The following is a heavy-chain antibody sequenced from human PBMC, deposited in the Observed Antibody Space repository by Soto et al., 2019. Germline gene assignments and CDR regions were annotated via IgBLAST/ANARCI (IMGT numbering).Heavy chain of an antibody. CDR2: IYHSGST. CDR3: ARDRFSDALDI. J-gene: IGHJ3*02. Sequence: SETLSLTCIVYGGSITSGGYYWSWIRQHPGKGLEWIGYIYHSGSTQYNPSLNSRVTMSVDTSKNQFSLKLSSVTAADTAVYFCARDRFSDALDIWGQGTMVTVSS. CDR1: GGSITSGGYY. V-gene: IGHV4-31*03.